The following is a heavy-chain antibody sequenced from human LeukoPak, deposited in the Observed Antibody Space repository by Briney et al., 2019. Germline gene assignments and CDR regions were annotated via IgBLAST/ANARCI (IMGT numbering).Heavy chain of an antibody. CDR1: GGSFIGFH. D-gene: IGHD4-17*01. Sequence: SETLSLTCAVYGGSFIGFHWNWIRQPPGKGLEWIGYIYYSGSTNYNPSLKSRVTISVDTSKNQFSLKLSSVTAADTAVYYCARAAYGDSHFQHWGQGTLVTVSS. V-gene: IGHV4-59*01. J-gene: IGHJ1*01. CDR3: ARAAYGDSHFQH. CDR2: IYYSGST.